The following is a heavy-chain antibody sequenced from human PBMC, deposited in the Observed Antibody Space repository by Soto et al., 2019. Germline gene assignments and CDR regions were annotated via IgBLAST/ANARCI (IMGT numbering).Heavy chain of an antibody. CDR1: GFTFSSYS. CDR2: ISSSSSYI. Sequence: EVQLVESGGGLVKPGGSLRLSCAASGFTFSSYSMNWVRQAPGKGLEWVSSISSSSSYIYYADSVKGRFTISRDNAKNSLYLQMNSLRAEDTAVYYCARGGAGELLRVDYGMDVWGQGTTVTVSS. V-gene: IGHV3-21*01. J-gene: IGHJ6*02. D-gene: IGHD1-26*01. CDR3: ARGGAGELLRVDYGMDV.